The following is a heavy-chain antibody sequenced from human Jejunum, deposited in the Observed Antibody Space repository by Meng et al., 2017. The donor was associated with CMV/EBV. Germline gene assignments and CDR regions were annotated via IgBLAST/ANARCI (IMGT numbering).Heavy chain of an antibody. CDR3: ARDLQLST. CDR1: GFTFGSDS. V-gene: IGHV3-48*04. J-gene: IGHJ5*02. CDR2: ITSSSGTI. Sequence: LSCAASGFTFGSDSMNWVRQAPGKGLEWVSSITSSSGTIYYADSVKGRFTIFRDNAKNSLHLQMNSLRADDTAVYYCARDLQLSTWGQGTLVTVSS. D-gene: IGHD5-18*01.